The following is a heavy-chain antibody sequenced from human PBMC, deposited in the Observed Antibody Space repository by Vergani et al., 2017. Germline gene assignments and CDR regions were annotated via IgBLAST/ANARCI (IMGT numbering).Heavy chain of an antibody. CDR3: ARVNTETNGHLYYYYYMDV. V-gene: IGHV4-34*01. Sequence: QVQLQQWGGGLLKPSETLSLTCVVNGGSFTSYHWTWIRQSPGEGLEWVGDIDHTGRPDYNPSLKSRLTMSVDKSRNQFSLPLNSVTATDTAMYFCARVNTETNGHLYYYYYMDVWGQGTAVTVS. J-gene: IGHJ6*03. D-gene: IGHD4-11*01. CDR1: GGSFTSYH. CDR2: IDHTGRP.